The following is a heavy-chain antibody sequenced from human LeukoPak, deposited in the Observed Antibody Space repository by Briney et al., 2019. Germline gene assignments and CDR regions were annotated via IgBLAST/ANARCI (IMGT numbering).Heavy chain of an antibody. CDR3: AKDINYYDSSFDY. V-gene: IGHV3-9*01. Sequence: PGGSLRLSCAASGFTFYDYAMHWVRQAPGKGLEWVSGISWNSGSIGYADSVKGRFTISRDNAKNSLYLQMNSLRAEDTALYYCAKDINYYDSSFDYWGQGTLVTVSS. J-gene: IGHJ4*02. D-gene: IGHD3-22*01. CDR2: ISWNSGSI. CDR1: GFTFYDYA.